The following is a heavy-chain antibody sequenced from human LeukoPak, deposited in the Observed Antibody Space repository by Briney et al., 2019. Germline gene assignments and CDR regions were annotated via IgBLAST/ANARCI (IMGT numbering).Heavy chain of an antibody. Sequence: ASVKVSCKASGYTFTSYGISWVRQAPGQGLEWMGGIIPIFGTANYAQKFQGRVTITTDESTSTAYMELSSLRSEDTAVYYCATRKYCSSTSCYLIDYWGQGTLVTVSS. CDR2: IIPIFGTA. J-gene: IGHJ4*02. CDR1: GYTFTSYG. CDR3: ATRKYCSSTSCYLIDY. D-gene: IGHD2-2*01. V-gene: IGHV1-69*05.